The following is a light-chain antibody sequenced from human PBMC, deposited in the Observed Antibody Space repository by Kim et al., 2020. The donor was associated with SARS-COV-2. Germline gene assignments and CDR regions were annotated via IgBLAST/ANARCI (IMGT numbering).Light chain of an antibody. Sequence: GTISCTGRSSNSGAGYDVHWYQQLPGTAPKLLIYGNSNRPSGVPDRFSGSKSGTSASLAITGLQAEDEADYYCQSYDSSLSGSGVFGTGTKVTVL. CDR2: GNS. CDR3: QSYDSSLSGSGV. V-gene: IGLV1-40*01. CDR1: SSNSGAGYD. J-gene: IGLJ1*01.